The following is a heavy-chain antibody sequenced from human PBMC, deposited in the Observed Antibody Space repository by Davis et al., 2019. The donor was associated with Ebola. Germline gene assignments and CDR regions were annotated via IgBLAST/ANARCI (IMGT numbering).Heavy chain of an antibody. CDR1: GFTFSGSA. CDR3: SSTLGTLDY. J-gene: IGHJ4*02. CDR2: IRSKANSYAT. D-gene: IGHD7-27*01. V-gene: IGHV3-73*01. Sequence: GESLRLSCAASGFTFSGSAMHWVRQASGKGLEWVGRIRSKANSYATAYAASVKGRFTISRDDSKNMAYLQMNSLKSEDTAVYYCSSTLGTLDYWGQGTLVTVSS.